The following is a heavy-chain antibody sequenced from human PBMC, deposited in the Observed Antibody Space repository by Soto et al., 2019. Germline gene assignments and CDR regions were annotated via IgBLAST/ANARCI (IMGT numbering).Heavy chain of an antibody. Sequence: EVQLLESGGGLVQPGGSLRLSCVASGFKFSTYAMAWVRQAPGKGLEWVSSISGRGDGTYQPDFVKGRFTISRDNSRNTLDLQLNGLRAEDTALYYCAKAFDASGYTYEQAFDYWGQGTLVTVSS. CDR1: GFKFSTYA. J-gene: IGHJ4*02. V-gene: IGHV3-23*01. D-gene: IGHD3-22*01. CDR3: AKAFDASGYTYEQAFDY. CDR2: ISGRGDGT.